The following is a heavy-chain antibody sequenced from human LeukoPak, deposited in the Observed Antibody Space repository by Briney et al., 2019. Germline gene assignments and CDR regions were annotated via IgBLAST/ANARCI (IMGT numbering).Heavy chain of an antibody. J-gene: IGHJ3*02. V-gene: IGHV3-30*03. Sequence: GRSLRLSCAASGFTFSSYGMHWVRQAPGKGLEWVAVISYDGNNKYYADSVKGRFTISRDNSKNTLYLQMDNLRAEDTAVYYCARDRGDWNDVFGAYDAFDIWGQGTMVTVSS. CDR1: GFTFSSYG. CDR3: ARDRGDWNDVFGAYDAFDI. D-gene: IGHD1-1*01. CDR2: ISYDGNNK.